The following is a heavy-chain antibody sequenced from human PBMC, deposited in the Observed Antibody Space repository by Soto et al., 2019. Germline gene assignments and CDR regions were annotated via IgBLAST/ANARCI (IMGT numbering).Heavy chain of an antibody. V-gene: IGHV3-53*04. CDR2: IYSGGST. Sequence: EVPLVESGGGLVQPGGSLRLSCAASGFTVSSNYMSWVRQAPGKGLEWVSVIYSGGSTYYADSVKGRFTISRHNSKNTLYLQMNSLRAEDTAVYYCARGSSGYYSYYFDYWGQGTLVTVSS. D-gene: IGHD3-22*01. J-gene: IGHJ4*02. CDR3: ARGSSGYYSYYFDY. CDR1: GFTVSSNY.